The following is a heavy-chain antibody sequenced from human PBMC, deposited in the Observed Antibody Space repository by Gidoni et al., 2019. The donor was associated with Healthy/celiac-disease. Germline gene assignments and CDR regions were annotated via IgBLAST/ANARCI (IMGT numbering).Heavy chain of an antibody. J-gene: IGHJ4*02. CDR2: ISGSGGST. V-gene: IGHV3-23*01. Sequence: EVQLLESGGGLVQPGGSLRLSCSASGFTFSSYAMSWVRQAPGKGLEWVSAISGSGGSTYYADSVKGRFTISRDNSKNTLYLQMNSLRAEDTAVYYCAKDRARGVTYFDYWGQGTLVTVSS. D-gene: IGHD2-21*02. CDR3: AKDRARGVTYFDY. CDR1: GFTFSSYA.